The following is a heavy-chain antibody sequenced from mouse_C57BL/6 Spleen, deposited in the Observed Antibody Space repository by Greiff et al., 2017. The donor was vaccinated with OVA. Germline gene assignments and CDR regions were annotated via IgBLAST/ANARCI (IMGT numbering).Heavy chain of an antibody. J-gene: IGHJ4*01. D-gene: IGHD2-3*01. CDR2: ISYDGSN. CDR1: GYSITSGYY. Sequence: EVKLVESGPGLVKPSQSLTLTCSVTGYSITSGYYWNWIRQFPGNKLEWMGYISYDGSNNYNPSLKNRISITRDTSKNQFFLKLNSVTTEDTATYYCARVADGYYDAMDYWGQGTSVTVSS. CDR3: ARVADGYYDAMDY. V-gene: IGHV3-6*01.